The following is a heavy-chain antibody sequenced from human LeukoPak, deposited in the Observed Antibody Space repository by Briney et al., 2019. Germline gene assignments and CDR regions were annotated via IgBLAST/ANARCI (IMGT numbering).Heavy chain of an antibody. D-gene: IGHD2-15*01. CDR1: GFTFSSYG. V-gene: IGHV3-33*01. Sequence: GGSLRLSCAASGFTFSSYGMHWVRQAPGKGVAWVAVIWYDGSNKYYAYSVKGRFTISRDNSKSTLYLQMNSLRAEDTAVYYCARDRVDFGYYFDYWGQGTLVTVSS. CDR2: IWYDGSNK. CDR3: ARDRVDFGYYFDY. J-gene: IGHJ4*02.